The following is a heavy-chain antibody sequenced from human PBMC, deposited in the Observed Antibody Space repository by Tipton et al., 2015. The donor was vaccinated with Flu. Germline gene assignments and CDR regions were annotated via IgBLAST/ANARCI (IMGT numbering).Heavy chain of an antibody. V-gene: IGHV4-59*08. CDR2: VHRTGSA. CDR1: DDSISSYY. Sequence: TLSLTCTVSDDSISSYYWSWIRQPPGKGLEWIGNVHRTGSAYFNPSLRSRVTISVDTSKNQFSLSLTSVTAADTAVYYCARRDYSNYVSVPKNWFDSWGQGILVTVSS. CDR3: ARRDYSNYVSVPKNWFDS. D-gene: IGHD4-11*01. J-gene: IGHJ5*01.